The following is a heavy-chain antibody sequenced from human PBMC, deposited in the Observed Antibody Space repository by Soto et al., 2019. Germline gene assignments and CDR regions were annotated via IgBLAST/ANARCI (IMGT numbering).Heavy chain of an antibody. V-gene: IGHV4-59*01. J-gene: IGHJ6*02. CDR3: AKAAGAIYYYGMDV. Sequence: LSLTCTVSGGSISSYHWSWIRQPPGKGLEWIGYIYYSGSTNYNPSLKSRVTISVDTSKNQFSLKLSSVTAADTAVYYCAKAAGAIYYYGMDVWGQGTTVTVSS. CDR1: GGSISSYH. CDR2: IYYSGST. D-gene: IGHD6-13*01.